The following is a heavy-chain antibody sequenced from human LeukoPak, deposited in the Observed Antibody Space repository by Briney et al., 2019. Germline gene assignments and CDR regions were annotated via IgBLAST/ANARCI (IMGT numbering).Heavy chain of an antibody. J-gene: IGHJ4*02. Sequence: PSETLSLTCTVSNGSVRSYYWSWIRQPPGKGLEWIGEINHSGSTNYNPSLKSRVTISVDTSKNQFSLKLSSVTAADTAVYYCARELYYYGSGRFDYWGQGTLVTVSS. D-gene: IGHD3-10*01. CDR3: ARELYYYGSGRFDY. CDR1: NGSVRSYY. V-gene: IGHV4-34*01. CDR2: INHSGST.